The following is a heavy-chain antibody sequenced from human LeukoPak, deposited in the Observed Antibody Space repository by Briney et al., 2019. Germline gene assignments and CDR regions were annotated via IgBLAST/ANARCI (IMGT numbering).Heavy chain of an antibody. V-gene: IGHV4-34*01. CDR3: ARRSWRADDSGRLYYFDY. J-gene: IGHJ4*02. D-gene: IGHD1-26*01. CDR1: GGSISSYY. Sequence: SETLSLTCTVSGGSISSYYWSWIRQPPGKGLEWIGEINHSGSTNYNPSLKSRVTISVDTSKNQFSLKLSSVTAADTAVYYCARRSWRADDSGRLYYFDYWGQGTLVTVSS. CDR2: INHSGST.